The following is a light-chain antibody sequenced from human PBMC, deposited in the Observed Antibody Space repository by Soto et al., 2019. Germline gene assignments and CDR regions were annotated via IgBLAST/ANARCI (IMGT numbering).Light chain of an antibody. J-gene: IGKJ1*01. Sequence: IVLTQSPGTLSLSPGERATLSCRASQTGSNSYLAWYQQKSGQAPRLLIYGVSTRATGIPDRFSGSGSGTECALTISRLEPDDFAVYICQHYGYPQWTFGPGTKVDIK. CDR3: QHYGYPQWT. V-gene: IGKV3-20*01. CDR1: QTGSNSY. CDR2: GVS.